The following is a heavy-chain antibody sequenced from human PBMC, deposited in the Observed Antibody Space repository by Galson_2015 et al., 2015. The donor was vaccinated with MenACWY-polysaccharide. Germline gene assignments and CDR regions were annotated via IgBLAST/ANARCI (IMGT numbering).Heavy chain of an antibody. V-gene: IGHV3-23*01. Sequence: LRLSCAASGFTFTNYAMSWVRQTPGEGLEWVSAITVSGDNSYYADSVKGRFAISRDNSKNTLSLQMNSLRTEDTAVYYCAKGLRGPAAGTDYFDYWGQGTLVTVSS. CDR3: AKGLRGPAAGTDYFDY. J-gene: IGHJ4*02. CDR1: GFTFTNYA. CDR2: ITVSGDNS. D-gene: IGHD6-13*01.